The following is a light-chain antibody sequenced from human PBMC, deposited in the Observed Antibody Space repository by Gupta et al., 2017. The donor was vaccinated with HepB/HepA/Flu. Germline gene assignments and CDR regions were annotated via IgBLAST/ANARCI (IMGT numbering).Light chain of an antibody. Sequence: EIVLTQSLDTLSLSPGERATVSCRASQSVGIYFVWYQQKPGQAPRLLIYDASKRDTGIPARFSGSGSGTDFTLTISSLESEDFAVYYCQQRKKRPQTFGQGTKVEIK. V-gene: IGKV3-11*01. CDR2: DAS. CDR3: QQRKKRPQT. CDR1: QSVGIY. J-gene: IGKJ1*01.